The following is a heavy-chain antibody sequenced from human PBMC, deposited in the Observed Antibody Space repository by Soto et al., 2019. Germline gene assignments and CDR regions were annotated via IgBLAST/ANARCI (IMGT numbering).Heavy chain of an antibody. CDR1: AYTSTLYG. D-gene: IGHD6-19*01. CDR3: ATALGTSGWFDY. CDR2: IRAHNGET. J-gene: IGHJ4*02. Sequence: QVHLVQSGAEVKRPGASVKVSYKASAYTSTLYGITWVRQAPGQGLEWMGWIRAHNGETKFARKFQDRVTMPTDPSSSTVFMDLRTLTSDDTAVYYCATALGTSGWFDYWGQGTLVTVPS. V-gene: IGHV1-18*01.